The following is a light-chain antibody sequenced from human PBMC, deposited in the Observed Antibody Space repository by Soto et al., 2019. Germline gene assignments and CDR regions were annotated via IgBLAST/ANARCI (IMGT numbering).Light chain of an antibody. J-gene: IGKJ1*01. CDR1: QSFSSN. V-gene: IGKV3D-15*01. CDR3: QQYNDWPLT. CDR2: GAF. Sequence: EIVMRQSPVTLSVSPGERATLSCRASQSFSSNLAWYQQKPGQAPSLLIYGAFTRATGIPARFSGTGSGTELTLTISSLQSEDFALYYCQQYNDWPLTFGQGTKVDIK.